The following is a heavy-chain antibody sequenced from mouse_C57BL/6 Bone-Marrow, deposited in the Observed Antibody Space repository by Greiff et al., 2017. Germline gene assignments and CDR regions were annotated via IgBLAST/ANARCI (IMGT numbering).Heavy chain of an antibody. CDR2: ISSGGSYT. V-gene: IGHV5-6*01. D-gene: IGHD2-3*01. Sequence: EVMLVESGGDLVKPGGSLKLSCAASGFTFSSYGMSWVRQTPDKRLEWVATISSGGSYTYYPDSVKGRFTISRDNAKNTLYLQMSSLKSEDTAMYYCAGQEYDGYLFAYWGQGTLVTVSA. CDR1: GFTFSSYG. CDR3: AGQEYDGYLFAY. J-gene: IGHJ3*01.